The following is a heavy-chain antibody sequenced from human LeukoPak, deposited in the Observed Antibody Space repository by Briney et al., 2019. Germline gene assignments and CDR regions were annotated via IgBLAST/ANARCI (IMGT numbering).Heavy chain of an antibody. D-gene: IGHD2-15*01. V-gene: IGHV4-39*07. CDR3: ARVRKSGSSSDWFDP. Sequence: SETLSLTCTVSGGSISSSSYYWGWIRQPPGKGLEWIGSIYYSGSTYYNPSLKSRVTISADTSKNQFSLKLSSVTAADTAVYYCARVRKSGSSSDWFDPWGQGTLVTVSS. J-gene: IGHJ5*02. CDR2: IYYSGST. CDR1: GGSISSSSYY.